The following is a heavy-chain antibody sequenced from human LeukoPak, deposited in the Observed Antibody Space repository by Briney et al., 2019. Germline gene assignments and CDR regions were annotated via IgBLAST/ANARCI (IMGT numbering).Heavy chain of an antibody. CDR1: GFTFSSYG. V-gene: IGHV3-33*01. CDR3: ARDLDGGWYKVPVTPDY. J-gene: IGHJ4*02. D-gene: IGHD6-19*01. Sequence: PGGSLRLSCAASGFTFSSYGMHWVRQAPGKGLEWVAVIWYDGSNKYYADSVKGRFTISRDNSKNTLYLQMNSLRAEDAAVYYCARDLDGGWYKVPVTPDYWGQGTLVTVSS. CDR2: IWYDGSNK.